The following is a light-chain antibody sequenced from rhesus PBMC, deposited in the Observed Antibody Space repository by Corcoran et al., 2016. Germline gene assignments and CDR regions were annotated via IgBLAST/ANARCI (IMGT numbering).Light chain of an antibody. Sequence: DIVMTQTPLSLPVTPGEPASISFRSSQSLLHSGGKTYLYWYLQKPGQSPQLLIYEVSNRASGVPDRFSGSGSGTVFTLKISRVAAGNVGVYYCMQGIQLPLTVVGRAKVEIK. V-gene: IGKV2-104*02. CDR3: MQGIQLPLT. J-gene: IGKJ4*01. CDR2: EVS. CDR1: QSLLHSGGKTY.